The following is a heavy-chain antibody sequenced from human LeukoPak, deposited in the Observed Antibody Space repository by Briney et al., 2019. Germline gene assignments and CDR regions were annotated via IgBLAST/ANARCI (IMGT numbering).Heavy chain of an antibody. Sequence: ASVKVSCKASGYTFTGYYMHWVRQAPGQGLEWMGWINPSGGSTSYAQKFQGRVTMTRDTSTSTVYMELSSLRSEDTAVYYCAGGSYYELADYWGQGTLVTVSS. CDR3: AGGSYYELADY. D-gene: IGHD1-26*01. CDR2: INPSGGST. V-gene: IGHV1-46*01. CDR1: GYTFTGYY. J-gene: IGHJ4*02.